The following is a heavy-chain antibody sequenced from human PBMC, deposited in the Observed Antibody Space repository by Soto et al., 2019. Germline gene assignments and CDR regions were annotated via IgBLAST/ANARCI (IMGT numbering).Heavy chain of an antibody. CDR1: GFTFSSYS. CDR3: ARAANLHDAFDI. CDR2: ISSSSSYI. V-gene: IGHV3-21*01. Sequence: GGSLRLSCAASGFTFSSYSMNWVRQAPGKGLEWVSSISSSSSYIYYADSVKGRFTISRDNAKNSLYLQMNSLRAEDTAVYYCARAANLHDAFDIWGQGTMVTVSS. J-gene: IGHJ3*02.